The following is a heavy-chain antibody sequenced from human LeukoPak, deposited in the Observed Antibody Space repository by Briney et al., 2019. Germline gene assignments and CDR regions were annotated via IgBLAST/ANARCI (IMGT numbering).Heavy chain of an antibody. CDR2: ITWDGGTT. J-gene: IGHJ4*02. CDR1: GFIFDDYA. D-gene: IGHD3-16*01. Sequence: GGSLRLSCAASGFIFDDYAMHWVRQAPGKGLGWVSLITWDGGTTFYVDSVKGRFTVSRDNRKNSVYLQMNSLRPEDSALYYCVKGDSLGVAITYFDYWGQGTLVTVSS. V-gene: IGHV3-43D*03. CDR3: VKGDSLGVAITYFDY.